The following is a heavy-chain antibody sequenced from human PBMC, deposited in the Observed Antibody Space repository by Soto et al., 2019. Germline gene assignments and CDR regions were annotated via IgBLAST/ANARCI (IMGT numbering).Heavy chain of an antibody. CDR3: ARARYSNARPYYYGIDV. Sequence: SVKVSCKASGGTFSSYAISWVRQAPGQGLEWMGGIIPIFGTANYAQKFQGRVTITADESTSTAYMELSSLRSEDTAVYYCARARYSNARPYYYGIDVWGQGTTVTVSS. CDR1: GGTFSSYA. J-gene: IGHJ6*02. D-gene: IGHD4-4*01. CDR2: IIPIFGTA. V-gene: IGHV1-69*13.